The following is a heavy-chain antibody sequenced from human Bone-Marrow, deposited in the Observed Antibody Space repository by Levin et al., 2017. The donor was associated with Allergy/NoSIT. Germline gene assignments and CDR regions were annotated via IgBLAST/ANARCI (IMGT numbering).Heavy chain of an antibody. D-gene: IGHD4-23*01. Sequence: ASVKVSCTVSGYSLSELAIHWVRQAPGKGLEWMGGFDPEDGEIIYAQKFEGRVTMTEGTTLGTAYLELTSLTSEDTAVYYCAAERWSDGKHGPLDYWGQGTLVTVSS. J-gene: IGHJ4*02. V-gene: IGHV1-24*01. CDR2: FDPEDGEI. CDR3: AAERWSDGKHGPLDY. CDR1: GYSLSELA.